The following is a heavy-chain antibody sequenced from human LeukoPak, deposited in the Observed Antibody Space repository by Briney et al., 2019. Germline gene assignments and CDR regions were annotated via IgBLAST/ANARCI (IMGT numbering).Heavy chain of an antibody. J-gene: IGHJ4*02. V-gene: IGHV3-7*01. Sequence: PGGSLRLSCAASGFTFSTYWMSWVRQAPGKGLEWVANINQDGSEKYSVDSVKGRFTISRDNAKSSVYLQMNSLRADDTAVYYCARDRALYDSRRGYYYTEDDYWGQGTLVTVSS. CDR2: INQDGSEK. CDR3: ARDRALYDSRRGYYYTEDDY. D-gene: IGHD3-22*01. CDR1: GFTFSTYW.